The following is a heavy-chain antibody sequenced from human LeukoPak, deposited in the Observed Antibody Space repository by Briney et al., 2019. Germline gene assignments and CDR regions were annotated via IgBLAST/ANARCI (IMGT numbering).Heavy chain of an antibody. V-gene: IGHV4-34*01. CDR3: APGGYSGYGHAFDI. Sequence: SETLSLTCAVYGGSFSGYSWTWIRQPPGKGLEWIGEINHSGTTDYNPSLQSRVTISLDTSKNQFSLKVTSVTAADTAVYYCAPGGYSGYGHAFDIWGQGTVVTVSS. CDR2: INHSGTT. CDR1: GGSFSGYS. D-gene: IGHD5-12*01. J-gene: IGHJ3*02.